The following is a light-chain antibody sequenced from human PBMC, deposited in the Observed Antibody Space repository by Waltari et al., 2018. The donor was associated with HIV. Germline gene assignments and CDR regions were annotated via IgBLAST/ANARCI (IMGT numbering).Light chain of an antibody. CDR1: SPNIGDNY. Sequence: QSVFTQPPSVSAAPGQKVTISCTGRSPNIGDNYVSWHQQSPGAAPTLLSYDNNKRASGLPDRFSGSKSGTSATLGITGLQTGDEADYYCGTWDTSLGASFVFGTGTKVSVL. J-gene: IGLJ1*01. V-gene: IGLV1-51*01. CDR2: DNN. CDR3: GTWDTSLGASFV.